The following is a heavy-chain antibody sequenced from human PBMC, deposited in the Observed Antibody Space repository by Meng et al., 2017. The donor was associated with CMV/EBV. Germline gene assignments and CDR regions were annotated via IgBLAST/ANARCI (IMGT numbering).Heavy chain of an antibody. V-gene: IGHV3-48*04. J-gene: IGHJ4*02. Sequence: GGSLRLSCAASGFTFSSYTMNWVRQAPGKGLEWVSYISSSGSAKYYADSLRGRFTISRDNAKNSLYLQMNSLRAEDTAVYYCARVQVWYQLLYYFDYWGQGTLVTVSS. CDR2: ISSSGSAK. D-gene: IGHD2-2*01. CDR3: ARVQVWYQLLYYFDY. CDR1: GFTFSSYT.